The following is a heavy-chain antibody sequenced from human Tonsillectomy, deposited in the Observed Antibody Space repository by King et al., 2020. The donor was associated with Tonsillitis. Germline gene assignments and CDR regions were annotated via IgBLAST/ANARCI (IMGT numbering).Heavy chain of an antibody. D-gene: IGHD3-3*01. J-gene: IGHJ5*02. V-gene: IGHV1-24*01. CDR2: FDPENDET. CDR3: ATDLDNLATPITISGFDP. CDR1: GYTLTKLS. Sequence: QLVQSGAEVKKPGASVKVSCKVSGYTLTKLSMHWVRQAPGKGLEWMGHFDPENDETIYSQKCQGRVTMTEDKSTDTAYMQLSSLRSEDTAMYYCATDLDNLATPITISGFDPWGQGTLVTVSS.